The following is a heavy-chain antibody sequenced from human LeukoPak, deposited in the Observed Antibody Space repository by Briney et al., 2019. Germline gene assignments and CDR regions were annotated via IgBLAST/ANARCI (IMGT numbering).Heavy chain of an antibody. CDR3: ARHDEWFFDY. V-gene: IGHV4-39*01. J-gene: IGHJ4*02. D-gene: IGHD3-3*01. CDR1: GGSISSSSYY. Sequence: PSETLSLTCTVSGGSISSSSYYWGWIRQPPGKGLEWIGSIYYSGSTYYNPSLKSRVTISVDTSKYQFSLKLSSVTAADTAVYYCARHDEWFFDYWGQGTLVTVSS. CDR2: IYYSGST.